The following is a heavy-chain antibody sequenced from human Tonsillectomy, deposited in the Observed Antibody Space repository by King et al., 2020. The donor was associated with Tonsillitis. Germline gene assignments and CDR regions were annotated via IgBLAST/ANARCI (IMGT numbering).Heavy chain of an antibody. Sequence: QLQESGPGLVKPSQTLSLTCKVSGGPISSGGYYWSWIRQHPGEGLEWIGYIYYSGSTYYSPSLKSRVTISGDTSKNHFSLKLSSVTAADTAVYYCARGLFSSTSADAFDIWGQGTLVAVSS. V-gene: IGHV4-31*03. CDR1: GGPISSGGYY. CDR2: IYYSGST. CDR3: ARGLFSSTSADAFDI. J-gene: IGHJ3*02. D-gene: IGHD2-2*01.